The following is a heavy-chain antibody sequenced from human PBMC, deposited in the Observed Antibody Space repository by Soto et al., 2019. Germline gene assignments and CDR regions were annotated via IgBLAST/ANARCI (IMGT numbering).Heavy chain of an antibody. J-gene: IGHJ4*02. D-gene: IGHD6-13*01. Sequence: PSQALSPTCIVSVGSFSSSCWSWIAQRPGKGLEWIGYICYSDITNYNPSLKSRVTISVDTTKNQFSLKLSSVPAADTAVYYCATGDYSNSWNNGHYDYWGQGALVPVS. CDR3: ATGDYSNSWNNGHYDY. CDR1: VGSFSSSC. V-gene: IGHV4-59*01. CDR2: ICYSDIT.